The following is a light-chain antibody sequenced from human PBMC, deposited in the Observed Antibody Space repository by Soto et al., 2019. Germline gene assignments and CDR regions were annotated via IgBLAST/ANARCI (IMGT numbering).Light chain of an antibody. CDR3: QQYGTSPPT. CDR2: GAS. J-gene: IGKJ5*01. Sequence: EIVLMQSPDTLPLSPGERVTLSCRASQSVRSNHLAWYQQKPGQAPRSLMFGASIRAAGIPDRFSGSASGTDFTLTISRLEPEDFGVYYCQQYGTSPPTFGQGTRLDIK. CDR1: QSVRSNH. V-gene: IGKV3-20*01.